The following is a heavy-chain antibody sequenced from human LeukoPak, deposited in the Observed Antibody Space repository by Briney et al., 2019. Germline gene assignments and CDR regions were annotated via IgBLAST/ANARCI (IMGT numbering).Heavy chain of an antibody. CDR1: GGSFSGYY. CDR3: ARVARGSGWYFDY. Sequence: SETLSLTCAAYGGSFSGYYWSWIRQPPGKGLEGIGEINHSGSTNYNPSLKSRVTISVDTSKNQFSLKLSSVTAADTAVYYCARVARGSGWYFDYWGQGTLVTVSS. V-gene: IGHV4-34*01. CDR2: INHSGST. D-gene: IGHD6-19*01. J-gene: IGHJ4*02.